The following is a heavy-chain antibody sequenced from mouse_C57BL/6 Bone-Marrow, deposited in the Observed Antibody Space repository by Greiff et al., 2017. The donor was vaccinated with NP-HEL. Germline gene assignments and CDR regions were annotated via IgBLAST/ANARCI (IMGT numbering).Heavy chain of an antibody. CDR2: IWSGGST. D-gene: IGHD2-12*01. CDR3: GNAYYKNAVDY. Sequence: QVQLKQSGPGLVQPSQSLSITCTASGFTLNSYGVHWVRQPPGKGLEWLGVIWSGGSTDDTAAFISRLSTRKDNSKSQVFFKMNSLQADDAAIYYCGNAYYKNAVDYWGQGTSVTVSS. CDR1: GFTLNSYG. J-gene: IGHJ4*01. V-gene: IGHV2-4*01.